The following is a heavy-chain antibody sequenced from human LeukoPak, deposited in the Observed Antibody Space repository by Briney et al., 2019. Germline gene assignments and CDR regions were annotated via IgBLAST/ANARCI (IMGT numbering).Heavy chain of an antibody. CDR1: GFTFDDYA. CDR3: VKVTAAGSVDH. J-gene: IGHJ4*02. D-gene: IGHD6-13*01. Sequence: PGGSLRLSCAASGFTFDDYAMHWVRQAPGKGLEWVSGIGWNSGGIVYADSVKGRFTISRDNAKNSLYLQMNSLGAEDTALYYCVKVTAAGSVDHWGQGTLVTVSS. V-gene: IGHV3-9*01. CDR2: IGWNSGGI.